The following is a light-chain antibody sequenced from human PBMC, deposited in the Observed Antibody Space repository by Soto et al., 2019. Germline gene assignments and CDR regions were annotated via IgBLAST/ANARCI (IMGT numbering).Light chain of an antibody. CDR1: SSDVGGYNY. V-gene: IGLV2-14*01. J-gene: IGLJ1*01. Sequence: QSVLTQPASVSGSPGQSITISCTGTSSDVGGYNYVSWYQQHPGKAPKLMIYEVSNRPSGVSNRFSGSKSGNTASLTISGLQAEDVADYYCSSYTISSTYVFGTGTKVTVL. CDR2: EVS. CDR3: SSYTISSTYV.